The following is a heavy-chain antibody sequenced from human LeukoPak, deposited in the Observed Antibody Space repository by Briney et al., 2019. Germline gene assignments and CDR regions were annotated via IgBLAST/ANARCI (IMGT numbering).Heavy chain of an antibody. D-gene: IGHD3-10*01. J-gene: IGHJ4*02. Sequence: GGSLRLSCAASGFTFSAYWMSWVRQAPGKGLEWVANIREDGSEKYYVDSVKGQFTISRDNAKNSLFLQMDSLRAEDTAVYYCARDLAGNYYGSGSSFDYWGQGTLVSVSS. V-gene: IGHV3-7*01. CDR2: IREDGSEK. CDR3: ARDLAGNYYGSGSSFDY. CDR1: GFTFSAYW.